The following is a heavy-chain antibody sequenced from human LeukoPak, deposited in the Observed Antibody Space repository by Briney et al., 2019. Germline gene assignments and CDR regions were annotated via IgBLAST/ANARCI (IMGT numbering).Heavy chain of an antibody. V-gene: IGHV3-23*01. CDR3: AKDRSSMVKYYFDY. D-gene: IGHD5-18*01. CDR1: GFTFSGYS. Sequence: GGSLRLSCAASGFTFSGYSMSWVRQAPGKGLEWVAGLGRSGDYTYYADSVKGRFTISRDNSKNTLYLQMNSLRAEDTAVYYCAKDRSSMVKYYFDYWGQGTLVTVSS. CDR2: LGRSGDYT. J-gene: IGHJ4*02.